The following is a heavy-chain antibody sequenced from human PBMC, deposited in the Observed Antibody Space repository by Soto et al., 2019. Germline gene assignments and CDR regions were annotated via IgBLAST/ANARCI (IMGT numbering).Heavy chain of an antibody. Sequence: QVQLVESGGGLVKPGGSLRLACAASGFSFGDSYMSWVRQAPGKGLEWLSYISGGSSYTNYADSVKGRFTISRDNAKRSLYLEMNSLRADYTAVYYCAKAIVAASGYYFDHWGQGNLVTLSS. CDR2: ISGGSSYT. CDR3: AKAIVAASGYYFDH. V-gene: IGHV3-11*06. J-gene: IGHJ4*02. CDR1: GFSFGDSY. D-gene: IGHD2-21*01.